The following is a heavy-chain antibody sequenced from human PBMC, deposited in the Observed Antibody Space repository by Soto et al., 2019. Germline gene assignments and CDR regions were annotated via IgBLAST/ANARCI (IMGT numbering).Heavy chain of an antibody. CDR1: GFTFDDYA. CDR2: ISWNSGSI. Sequence: GGSLRLSCAASGFTFDDYAMHWVRQAPGKGLEWVSGISWNSGSIGYADSVKGRFTISRDNAKNSLYLQMNSLRAEDTALYYCAKDRGDGDYADGFDYWGQGTLVTVSS. V-gene: IGHV3-9*01. CDR3: AKDRGDGDYADGFDY. D-gene: IGHD4-17*01. J-gene: IGHJ4*02.